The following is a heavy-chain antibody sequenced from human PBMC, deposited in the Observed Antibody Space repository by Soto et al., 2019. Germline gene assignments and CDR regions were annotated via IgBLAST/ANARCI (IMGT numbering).Heavy chain of an antibody. V-gene: IGHV4-31*03. CDR1: GGSISSGGYY. Sequence: QVQLQESGPGLVKPSQTLSLTCTVSGGSISSGGYYWSWIRQHPGKGLEWIGYIYYSGSTYYNPSRKSRVTISVDTSKNQFSLKLSSVTAADTAVYYWAREAPPILTGSRTGWFDPWGQGTLVTVSS. D-gene: IGHD3-9*01. CDR3: AREAPPILTGSRTGWFDP. J-gene: IGHJ5*02. CDR2: IYYSGST.